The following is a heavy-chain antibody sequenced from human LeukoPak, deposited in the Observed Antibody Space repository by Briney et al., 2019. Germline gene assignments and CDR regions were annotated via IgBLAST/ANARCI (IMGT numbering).Heavy chain of an antibody. J-gene: IGHJ4*02. V-gene: IGHV4-61*02. D-gene: IGHD4-17*01. CDR1: GGSISSGSYY. CDR3: ANSIDFDYGDYYFGY. CDR2: IYTSGST. Sequence: SETLSLTCTVSGGSISSGSYYWSWIRQPAGKGLEWIGRIYTSGSTNYNPSLKSRVTISLDASKNQFSLKLSSVTAADTAVYYCANSIDFDYGDYYFGYWGQGALVTISS.